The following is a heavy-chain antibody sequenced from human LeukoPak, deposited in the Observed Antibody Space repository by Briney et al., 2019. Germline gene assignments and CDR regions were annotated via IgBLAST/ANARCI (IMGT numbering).Heavy chain of an antibody. CDR3: ARDRTYCDYYFDY. CDR1: GFTVSSNY. CDR2: IYTGGST. D-gene: IGHD4-17*01. J-gene: IGHJ4*02. V-gene: IGHV3-53*01. Sequence: GGSLRLSCAASGFTVSSNYMSWVRQAPGKGLEWVSVIYTGGSTYYADSVKGRFTVSRDNSKNTLYLQMNSLRAEDTAVYYCARDRTYCDYYFDYWGQGTLVTVSS.